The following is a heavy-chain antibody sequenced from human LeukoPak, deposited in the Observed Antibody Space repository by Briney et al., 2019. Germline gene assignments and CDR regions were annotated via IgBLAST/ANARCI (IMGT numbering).Heavy chain of an antibody. D-gene: IGHD3-22*01. J-gene: IGHJ4*02. CDR1: DYTFTSYG. CDR2: ISAYNGNT. Sequence: ASVTVSCKASDYTFTSYGISWVRQAPGQGLEWMGWISAYNGNTNYAQKLQGRVTMTTDTSTSTAYMELRSLRSDDTAVYYCARGAETYSTGYYGVPDYWGQGTLVTVSS. CDR3: ARGAETYSTGYYGVPDY. V-gene: IGHV1-18*01.